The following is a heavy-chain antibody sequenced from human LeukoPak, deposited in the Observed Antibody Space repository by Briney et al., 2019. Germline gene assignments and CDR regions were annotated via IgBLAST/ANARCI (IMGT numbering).Heavy chain of an antibody. D-gene: IGHD7-27*01. V-gene: IGHV3-23*01. CDR2: ISGSGGST. Sequence: GGSLRLSCAASGFTFSSYAMSWVRQAPGKGLEWVSAISGSGGSTYYAGSVKGRFTISRDNSKNTLYLQMNSLRAEDTAVYYCAKGGRLGIASDYFDYWGQGTLVTVSS. CDR3: AKGGRLGIASDYFDY. J-gene: IGHJ4*02. CDR1: GFTFSSYA.